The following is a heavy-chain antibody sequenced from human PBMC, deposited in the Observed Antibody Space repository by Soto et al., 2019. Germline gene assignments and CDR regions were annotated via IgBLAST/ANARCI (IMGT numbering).Heavy chain of an antibody. D-gene: IGHD3-10*01. J-gene: IGHJ6*03. CDR2: ISSSSSTI. V-gene: IGHV3-48*01. CDR3: ARDKLLWFGEFNYYMDV. Sequence: GGSLRVSCAASGFNFSSYSMNWVRQAPGKGLEWVSYISSSSSTIYYADSVKGRLTISRDNAKNSLYLQMNSLRAEDTAVYYCARDKLLWFGEFNYYMDVWGKGTTVTVSS. CDR1: GFNFSSYS.